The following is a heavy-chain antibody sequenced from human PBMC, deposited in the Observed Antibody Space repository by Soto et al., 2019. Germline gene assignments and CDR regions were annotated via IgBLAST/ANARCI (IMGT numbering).Heavy chain of an antibody. D-gene: IGHD6-13*01. J-gene: IGHJ4*02. V-gene: IGHV3-33*01. Sequence: QVQLVESWGGVVQPGRSLRLSCAASGFTFSSYGMHWVRQAPGKGLEWVAVIWYDGSNKYYADSVKGRFTISRDNSKNTLYLQMNSLRAEDTAVYYCARGGSSSWYVPFDYWGQGTLVTVSS. CDR1: GFTFSSYG. CDR2: IWYDGSNK. CDR3: ARGGSSSWYVPFDY.